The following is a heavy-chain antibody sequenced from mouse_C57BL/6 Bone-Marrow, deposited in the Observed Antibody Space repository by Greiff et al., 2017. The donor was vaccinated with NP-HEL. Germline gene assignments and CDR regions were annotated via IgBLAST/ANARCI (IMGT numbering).Heavy chain of an antibody. J-gene: IGHJ3*01. V-gene: IGHV10-3*01. Sequence: EVKLVESGGGLVQPKGSLKLSCAASGFTFNTYAMHWVRQAPGQGLEWVARIRRKSSNYATYYADSVKDRFTISRDDSQSMLYLQMHNLKAEDTATYYCVSGLVWFAYGGQGTRVTVTA. D-gene: IGHD4-1*01. CDR2: IRRKSSNYAT. CDR3: VSGLVWFAY. CDR1: GFTFNTYA.